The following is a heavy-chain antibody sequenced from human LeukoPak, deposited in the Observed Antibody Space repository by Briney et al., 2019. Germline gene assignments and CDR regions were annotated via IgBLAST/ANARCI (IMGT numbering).Heavy chain of an antibody. CDR1: GFTFSSYG. D-gene: IGHD3-3*02. CDR3: ARDLRPGAELAAPPDY. Sequence: QPGGSLILSCAASGFTFSSYGMHWVRQAPGKGLEWVAVIWYDGSNKYYADSVKGRFTISRDNSKNTLYLQMNSLRAEDTAVYYCARDLRPGAELAAPPDYWGQGTLVTVSS. J-gene: IGHJ4*02. CDR2: IWYDGSNK. V-gene: IGHV3-33*01.